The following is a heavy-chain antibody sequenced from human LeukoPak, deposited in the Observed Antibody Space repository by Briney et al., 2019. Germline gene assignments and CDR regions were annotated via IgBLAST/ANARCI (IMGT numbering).Heavy chain of an antibody. CDR1: GYTFTSYG. D-gene: IGHD6-6*01. V-gene: IGHV1-8*02. CDR2: MNPNSGNT. CDR3: ARAFSSSSSGY. Sequence: GASVKVSCKASGYTFTSYGISWVRQAPGQGLEWMGWMNPNSGNTGYAQKFQGRVTMTRNTSISTAYMELSSLRSEDTAVYYCARAFSSSSSGYWGQGTLVTVSS. J-gene: IGHJ4*02.